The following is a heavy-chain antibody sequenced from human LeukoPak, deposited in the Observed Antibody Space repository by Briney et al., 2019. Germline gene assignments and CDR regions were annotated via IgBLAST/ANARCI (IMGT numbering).Heavy chain of an antibody. V-gene: IGHV3-23*01. CDR2: ISGSGGST. J-gene: IGHJ4*02. D-gene: IGHD2-2*01. CDR3: AKDSSIVVVPAATSYDY. CDR1: GFTFANYA. Sequence: PGGSLRLSCTASGFTFANYAMSWVRQAPGKGLEWVSTISGSGGSTYYADSVKGRFTISRDNSKNALYLQMNSLRAEDTAVYYCAKDSSIVVVPAATSYDYWGQGTLVTVSS.